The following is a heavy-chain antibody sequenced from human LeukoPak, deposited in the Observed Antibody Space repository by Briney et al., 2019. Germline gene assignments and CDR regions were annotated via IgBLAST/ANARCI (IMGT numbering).Heavy chain of an antibody. V-gene: IGHV1-2*02. CDR3: AKDLRYSSSWSSGWFDP. J-gene: IGHJ5*02. CDR2: INPKSGST. D-gene: IGHD6-13*01. Sequence: ASVKVSCKASGYTFTDYYLHWVRQAPGQGLQWMGWINPKSGSTSYAQMFQGRVTMTRDTSISTAYMELSRLRSDDTAVYYCAKDLRYSSSWSSGWFDPWGQGTLVTVSS. CDR1: GYTFTDYY.